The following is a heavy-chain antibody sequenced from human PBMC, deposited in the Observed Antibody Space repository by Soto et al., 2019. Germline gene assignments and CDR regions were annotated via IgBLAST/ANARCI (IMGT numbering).Heavy chain of an antibody. J-gene: IGHJ4*02. D-gene: IGHD3-22*01. CDR2: IYYSGST. CDR1: GGFVSSGSYY. V-gene: IGHV4-61*01. Sequence: SETLSLTCTVSGGFVSSGSYYWSWIRQPPGKGLEWIGYIYYSGSTNYNPSLKSRVTISVDTSKNQFSLKLSSVTAADTAVYYCASSESSGYYPGYFDDWGQGTLVTVSS. CDR3: ASSESSGYYPGYFDD.